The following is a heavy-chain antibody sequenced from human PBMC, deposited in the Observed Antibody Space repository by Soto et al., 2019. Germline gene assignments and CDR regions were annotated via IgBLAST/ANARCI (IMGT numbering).Heavy chain of an antibody. J-gene: IGHJ4*02. V-gene: IGHV4-59*01. CDR1: GGSIGGYY. D-gene: IGHD5-18*01. Sequence: SETLSLTGTVSGGSIGGYYWRWIRQPPGRGLEGSGYISDTGSTYSNPSLKSRVTISVDMSKSQFSLKLSSVTAADTAVYFCARVPPGSGYGYFDYWGQGTLVTVS. CDR2: ISDTGST. CDR3: ARVPPGSGYGYFDY.